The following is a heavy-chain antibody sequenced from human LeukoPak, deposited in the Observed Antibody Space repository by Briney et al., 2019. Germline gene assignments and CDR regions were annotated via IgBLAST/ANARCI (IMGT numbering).Heavy chain of an antibody. CDR3: AHRRLSNYDFWSGYYFRSDWFDP. D-gene: IGHD3-3*01. V-gene: IGHV2-5*08. J-gene: IGHJ5*02. Sequence: TLSLTCTVSGGSISSYYWSWIRQPPGKALEWLALIYWDDDKRYSPSLKSRLTITKDTSKNQVVLTMTNMDSVDTATYYCAHRRLSNYDFWSGYYFRSDWFDPWGQGTLVTVSS. CDR2: IYWDDDK. CDR1: GGSISSYYW.